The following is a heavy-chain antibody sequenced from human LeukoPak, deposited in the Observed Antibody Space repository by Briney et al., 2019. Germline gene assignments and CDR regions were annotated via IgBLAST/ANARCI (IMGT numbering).Heavy chain of an antibody. D-gene: IGHD2-15*01. CDR1: GFTVSSNY. Sequence: MPGGSLRLSCAASGFTVSSNYMSWVRQAPGKGLEWISSISSSSSYIYYADSVKGRFTISRDNAKNSLYLQMNSLRAEDTAVYYCAREGYCSGGSCYPQNWFDPWGQGTLVTVSS. CDR2: ISSSSSYI. V-gene: IGHV3-21*01. J-gene: IGHJ5*02. CDR3: AREGYCSGGSCYPQNWFDP.